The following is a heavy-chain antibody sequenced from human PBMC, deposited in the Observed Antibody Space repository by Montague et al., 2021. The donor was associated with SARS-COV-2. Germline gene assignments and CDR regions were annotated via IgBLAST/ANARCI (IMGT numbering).Heavy chain of an antibody. D-gene: IGHD3-10*01. V-gene: IGHV3-23*01. J-gene: IGHJ5*02. CDR1: GFTFSRYA. Sequence: SLRLSCAASGFTFSRYAMIWVRQAPGKGLEWVSTISSTGGSTYYADSVXGLFIISRDNSRNTVYMQMNNLRAEDTAVYYCAKGFTYYFASGGYPNYFDPWGQGTLVSVSS. CDR2: ISSTGGST. CDR3: AKGFTYYFASGGYPNYFDP.